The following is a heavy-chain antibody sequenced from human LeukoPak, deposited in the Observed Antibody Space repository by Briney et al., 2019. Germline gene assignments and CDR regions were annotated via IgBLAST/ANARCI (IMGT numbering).Heavy chain of an antibody. J-gene: IGHJ4*02. CDR3: ATTPRYCSSTSCTTDY. D-gene: IGHD2-2*01. CDR1: GFSFSDFSDYS. Sequence: GGSLRLSCAASGFSFSDFSDYSMNWVRQAPGKGPEWVSFISSSSTFIDYADSVKGRFTISRDNAKSSLYLQMNSLRAEDTAVYYCATTPRYCSSTSCTTDYWGQGTLVTVSS. CDR2: ISSSSTFI. V-gene: IGHV3-21*01.